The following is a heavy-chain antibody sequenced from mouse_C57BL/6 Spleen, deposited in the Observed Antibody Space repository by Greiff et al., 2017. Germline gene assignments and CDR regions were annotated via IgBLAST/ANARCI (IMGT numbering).Heavy chain of an antibody. V-gene: IGHV1-59*01. CDR3: AKRDYGYDDGYFDV. CDR2: IDPSDSYT. Sequence: QVQLQQPGAELVRPGTSVKLSCKASGYTFTSYWMHWVKQRPGQGLEWIGVIDPSDSYTNYNQKFKGKATLTVDTSSSTAYMQLSSLTSEDSAVYYCAKRDYGYDDGYFDVWGTGTTVTVSS. J-gene: IGHJ1*03. CDR1: GYTFTSYW. D-gene: IGHD2-2*01.